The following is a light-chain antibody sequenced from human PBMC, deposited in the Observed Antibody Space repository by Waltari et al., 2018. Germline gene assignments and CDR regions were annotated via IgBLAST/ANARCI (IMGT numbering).Light chain of an antibody. CDR1: QTLNNNY. Sequence: EIVLTQSPGTLSLSAGERATLSCTASQTLNNNYLAWYQQKPGQSPRLLIFGASKRATGIPDRFSGSGSGTDFTLTISRLETEDFAMYYCQQYGSSPYSFGQGARVEIK. J-gene: IGKJ2*01. CDR2: GAS. V-gene: IGKV3-20*01. CDR3: QQYGSSPYS.